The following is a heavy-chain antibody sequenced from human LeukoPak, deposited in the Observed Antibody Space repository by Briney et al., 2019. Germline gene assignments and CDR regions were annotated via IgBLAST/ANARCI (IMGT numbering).Heavy chain of an antibody. J-gene: IGHJ3*02. Sequence: PGGSLRLSCALSGFTPIHYWMTWVRQAPGKGLEWVANINQDGSETFYVDSVKGRFTISRDNAKNSLYLQMNSLRAEDTAVYYCARVRDGYNKAAFDIWGQGTMVTVSS. CDR1: GFTPIHYW. V-gene: IGHV3-7*01. CDR3: ARVRDGYNKAAFDI. CDR2: INQDGSET. D-gene: IGHD5-24*01.